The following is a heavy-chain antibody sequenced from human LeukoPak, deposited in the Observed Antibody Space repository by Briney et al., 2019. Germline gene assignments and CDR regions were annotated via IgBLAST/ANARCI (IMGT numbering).Heavy chain of an antibody. D-gene: IGHD2-21*02. CDR3: ARLPPYCGGDCYPYYFDY. CDR2: IIPIFGTA. J-gene: IGHJ4*02. CDR1: GGTFSSYA. V-gene: IGHV1-69*13. Sequence: EASVKVSCKAPGGTFSSYAISWVRQAPGQGLEWMGGIIPIFGTANYAQKFQGRVTITADESTSTAYMELSSLRSEDTAVYYCARLPPYCGGDCYPYYFDYWGQGTLVTVSS.